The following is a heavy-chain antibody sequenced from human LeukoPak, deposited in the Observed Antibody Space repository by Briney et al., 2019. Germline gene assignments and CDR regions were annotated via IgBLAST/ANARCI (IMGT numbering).Heavy chain of an antibody. V-gene: IGHV3-48*01. D-gene: IGHD1-26*01. CDR3: AKATTSAVGATTGAFDI. Sequence: GRSLRLSCAASGFTFSSYSMNWVRQAPGKGLEWVSYISSSSSNIYYADSVKGRFTVSRDNSKNTLYLQMNSLRAEDTAVYYCAKATTSAVGATTGAFDIWGQGTMVTVSS. CDR2: ISSSSSNI. CDR1: GFTFSSYS. J-gene: IGHJ3*02.